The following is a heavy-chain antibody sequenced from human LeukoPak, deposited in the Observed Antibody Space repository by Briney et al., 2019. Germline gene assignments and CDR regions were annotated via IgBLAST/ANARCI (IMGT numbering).Heavy chain of an antibody. CDR2: INASGGST. Sequence: PGGSLSLYCAASGFTFINYAMSWVRQAPGKGLEWVSSINASGGSTSYGDSVKGRFTMSTANSKNTLYLQMNSRRSEDTAVYYCAKGGGSPSGAYCTSISCHRFDPWGQGTLVTVFS. CDR3: AKGGGSPSGAYCTSISCHRFDP. J-gene: IGHJ5*02. V-gene: IGHV3-23*01. CDR1: GFTFINYA. D-gene: IGHD2-2*01.